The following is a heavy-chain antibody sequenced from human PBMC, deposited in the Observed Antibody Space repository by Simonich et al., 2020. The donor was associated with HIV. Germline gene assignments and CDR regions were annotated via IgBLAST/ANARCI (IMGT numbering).Heavy chain of an antibody. V-gene: IGHV3-33*01. J-gene: IGHJ4*02. Sequence: QVQLVESGGGVVQPGRSLRLSCAASGFTFSSYGMHWVRQAPGKGREWVAVIWDDGSNKNYADSGKGRFTISRDNSKNTLYLQMNSLRAEDTAVYYCATDGYYYDSIRFWGQGTLVTVSS. CDR2: IWDDGSNK. D-gene: IGHD3-22*01. CDR3: ATDGYYYDSIRF. CDR1: GFTFSSYG.